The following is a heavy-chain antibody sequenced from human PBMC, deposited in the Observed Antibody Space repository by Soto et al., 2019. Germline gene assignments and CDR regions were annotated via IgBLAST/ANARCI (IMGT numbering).Heavy chain of an antibody. Sequence: SETLSLTCAVYGGSFSGYFWSWIRQSPGKGLEWIGQINHSGNTNYHPSLKSRVTISVDTSKNQFSLKLTSVTAADTAVYYCAREERGAAAGTNVYWGQGTLVTVSS. CDR2: INHSGNT. J-gene: IGHJ4*02. V-gene: IGHV4-34*01. CDR3: AREERGAAAGTNVY. D-gene: IGHD6-13*01. CDR1: GGSFSGYF.